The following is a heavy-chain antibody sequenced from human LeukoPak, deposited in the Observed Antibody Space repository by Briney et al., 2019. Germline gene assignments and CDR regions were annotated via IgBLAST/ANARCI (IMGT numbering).Heavy chain of an antibody. CDR1: GGSISSYY. V-gene: IGHV4-59*01. CDR3: ARDRSAYCGGDCYVEDSYNWFDP. CDR2: IYYSGST. J-gene: IGHJ5*02. Sequence: KSSETLSLTCTVSGGSISSYYRSWIRQPPGKGLEWIGYIYYSGSTNYNPSLKSRVTISVDTSKNQFSLKLSSVTAADTAVYYCARDRSAYCGGDCYVEDSYNWFDPWGQGTLVTVSS. D-gene: IGHD2-21*02.